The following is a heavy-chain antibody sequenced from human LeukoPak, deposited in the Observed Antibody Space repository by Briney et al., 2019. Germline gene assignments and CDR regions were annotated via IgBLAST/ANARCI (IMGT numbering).Heavy chain of an antibody. V-gene: IGHV4-59*01. CDR3: ARNPLVDYGGSLYFDY. J-gene: IGHJ4*02. D-gene: IGHD4-23*01. CDR1: GGSISSYY. Sequence: SETLSLTCTVSGGSISSYYWSWIRQPPGKGLEWIGYIYYSGSTNYNPSLKSRVTISVDTSKNQFSLKLSSVTAADTAVYYCARNPLVDYGGSLYFDYWGQGTLVTVSS. CDR2: IYYSGST.